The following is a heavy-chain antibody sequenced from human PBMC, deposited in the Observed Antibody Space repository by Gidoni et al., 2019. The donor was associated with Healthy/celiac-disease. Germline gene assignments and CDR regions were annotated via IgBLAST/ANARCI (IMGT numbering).Heavy chain of an antibody. Sequence: EVQLLESGGGLVQPGGSLRLSCAASGFTFSSYAMSWVRQAPGKGLEWVSAISGSGGSTYYADSVKGRFTISRDNSKNTLYLQMNSLRAEDTAVYYCAKDASTVTTNYYYYGMDVWGQGTTVTVSS. J-gene: IGHJ6*02. CDR2: ISGSGGST. D-gene: IGHD4-17*01. CDR3: AKDASTVTTNYYYYGMDV. CDR1: GFTFSSYA. V-gene: IGHV3-23*01.